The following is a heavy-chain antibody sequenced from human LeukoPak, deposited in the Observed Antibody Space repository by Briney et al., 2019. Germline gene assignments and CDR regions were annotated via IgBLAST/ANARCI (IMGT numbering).Heavy chain of an antibody. J-gene: IGHJ4*02. CDR2: VNTKGET. Sequence: SETLTLTCTVSGVSMSAFQWSWVRQSPEKGLEWIGCVNTKGETNYNPSLKSRVITSVDTSKSQFSLRLTSVTAADTAVYYCATSNDAKIAPFDHWGQGALVTVSS. D-gene: IGHD2-8*01. CDR1: GVSMSAFQ. CDR3: ATSNDAKIAPFDH. V-gene: IGHV4-4*09.